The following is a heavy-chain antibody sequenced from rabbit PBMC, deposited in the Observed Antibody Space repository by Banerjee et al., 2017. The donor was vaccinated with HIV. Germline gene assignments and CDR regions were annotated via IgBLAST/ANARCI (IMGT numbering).Heavy chain of an antibody. CDR3: GRSSNAGYAGYGYGSNL. D-gene: IGHD7-1*01. J-gene: IGHJ4*01. CDR1: GFSFGDRDV. CDR2: INTATGKA. Sequence: QEQLEESGGGLVKPEGSLTVTCKASGFSFGDRDVMCWVRQAPGKGLEWIACINTATGKAVYASWAKGRFPVSKTSSTTVTLQMTSLTVADTATYFCGRSSNAGYAGYGYGSNLWGQGTLVPVS. V-gene: IGHV1S45*01.